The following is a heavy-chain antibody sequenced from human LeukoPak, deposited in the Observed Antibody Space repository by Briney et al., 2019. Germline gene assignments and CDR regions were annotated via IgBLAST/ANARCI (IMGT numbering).Heavy chain of an antibody. Sequence: PGGSLRLSYAASGFTFSSYSMNWVRQAPGKGLEWVSSISSSSSYIYYADSVKGRFTISRDNAKNSLYLQMNSLRAEDTAVYYCARDGLFSSGWMDVWGKGTTVTVSS. J-gene: IGHJ6*04. D-gene: IGHD6-19*01. CDR1: GFTFSSYS. V-gene: IGHV3-21*01. CDR2: ISSSSSYI. CDR3: ARDGLFSSGWMDV.